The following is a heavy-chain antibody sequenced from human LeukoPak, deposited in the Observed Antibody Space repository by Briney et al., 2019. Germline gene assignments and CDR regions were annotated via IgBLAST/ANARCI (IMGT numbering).Heavy chain of an antibody. J-gene: IGHJ4*02. Sequence: GGSLRLSCAASGFTFSSYAMHWVRQAPGKGLEWVAVISYDGSNKYYAGSVKGRFTISRDNSKNTLYLQMNSLRAEDTAVYYCARGLEDIVATTYFDYWGQGTLVTVSS. CDR3: ARGLEDIVATTYFDY. CDR1: GFTFSSYA. CDR2: ISYDGSNK. D-gene: IGHD5-12*01. V-gene: IGHV3-30-3*01.